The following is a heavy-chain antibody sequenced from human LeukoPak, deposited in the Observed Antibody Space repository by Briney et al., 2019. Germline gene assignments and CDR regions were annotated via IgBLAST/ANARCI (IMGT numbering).Heavy chain of an antibody. CDR1: GGSISSGSYY. D-gene: IGHD2-15*01. Sequence: PSETLSLTCTVSGGSISSGSYYWSWIRQPAGKGLEWIGRIYTSGSTNYNPSLKSRVTISVDTSKNQFSLKLSSVTAADTAVYYCARDLLGYCSGGSCYANWFDPWGQGTLVTVSS. V-gene: IGHV4-61*02. CDR3: ARDLLGYCSGGSCYANWFDP. J-gene: IGHJ5*02. CDR2: IYTSGST.